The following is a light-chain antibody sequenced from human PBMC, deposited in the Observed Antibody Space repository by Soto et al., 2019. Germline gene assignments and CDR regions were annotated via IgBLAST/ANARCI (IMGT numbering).Light chain of an antibody. CDR1: SSNIGAGYD. J-gene: IGLJ1*01. Sequence: QSVLTQPPSVSGAPGQRVTISCTGSSSNIGAGYDVHWYQQRPGTAPKLLIFGNINRPPGVPDRFSGSKSGTSASLAITGLQAEDEGEYYCQSYYSTLSARYVFGTGTKVTVL. V-gene: IGLV1-40*01. CDR3: QSYYSTLSARYV. CDR2: GNI.